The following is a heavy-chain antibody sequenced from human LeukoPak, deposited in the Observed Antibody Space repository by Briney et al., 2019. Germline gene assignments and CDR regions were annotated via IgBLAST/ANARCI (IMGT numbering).Heavy chain of an antibody. V-gene: IGHV1-69*06. CDR1: GGTFSSYA. J-gene: IGHJ4*02. D-gene: IGHD6-6*01. CDR3: ASLPSSIAALVSFDY. Sequence: GASVTVSCKASGGTFSSYAISWVRQAPGQGLEWMGGIIPIFGTANYAQKFQGRVTITADKSTSTAYMELSSLRSEDTAVYYCASLPSSIAALVSFDYWGQGTLVTVSS. CDR2: IIPIFGTA.